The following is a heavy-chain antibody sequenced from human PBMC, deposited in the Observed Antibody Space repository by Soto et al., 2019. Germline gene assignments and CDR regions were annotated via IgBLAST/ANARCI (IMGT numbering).Heavy chain of an antibody. CDR1: GFTFSTYW. CDR2: IKQDGTEK. CDR3: TTSPHRDSERVFV. D-gene: IGHD1-26*01. V-gene: IGHV3-7*01. J-gene: IGHJ6*02. Sequence: EVQLVESGGGLVQPGGSLRLSCAASGFTFSTYWMSWVRRNPGKGLEWVANIKQDGTEKYYVDSGRGRLTVSRDNAKSSLYLQMNSLRVEDTAVYYCTTSPHRDSERVFVWGQGTAVTVS.